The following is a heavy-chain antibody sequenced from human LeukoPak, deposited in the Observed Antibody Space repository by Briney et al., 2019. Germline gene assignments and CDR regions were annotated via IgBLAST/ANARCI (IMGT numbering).Heavy chain of an antibody. CDR2: MYYSGST. J-gene: IGHJ4*02. CDR1: GGSISTSRHY. V-gene: IGHV4-39*01. Sequence: SETLSLTCTVSGGSISTSRHYWGWIRQPPGKGLVWIGSMYYSGSTYYNPSLKSRVTISVDTYKSRFSLKLSSVTAADTAVYYCATTVTTRYYFDSWGQGSLVTVSS. CDR3: ATTVTTRYYFDS. D-gene: IGHD4-17*01.